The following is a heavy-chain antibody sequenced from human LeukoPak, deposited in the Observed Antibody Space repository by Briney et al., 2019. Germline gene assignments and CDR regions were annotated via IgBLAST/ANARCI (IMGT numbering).Heavy chain of an antibody. CDR1: GFTFSSYA. CDR3: AKDRPRRYYYDSSGYYHYFDY. Sequence: GGSLRLSCAASGFTFSSYAMSWVRQAPGKGLEWVSALSGSGGSSYFADSVKGRFTISRDNSKNTLYLQMNSLRAEDTAVYYCAKDRPRRYYYDSSGYYHYFDYWGQGTLVTVSS. CDR2: LSGSGGSS. J-gene: IGHJ4*02. D-gene: IGHD3-22*01. V-gene: IGHV3-23*01.